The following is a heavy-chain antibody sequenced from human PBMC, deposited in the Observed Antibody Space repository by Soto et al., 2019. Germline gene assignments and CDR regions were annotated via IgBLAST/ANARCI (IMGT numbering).Heavy chain of an antibody. J-gene: IGHJ4*02. CDR2: ISANGRNE. Sequence: GGSLRLSCAASEFTFSSHAMNWFRQAPGKGLEWVSIISANGRNEDYADSVKGRFTISRDNSKNTLYLQMNSLRAEDTAVYDCEKPTRSAINCGGGRCQIDFWGQGTLVTVSS. D-gene: IGHD2-15*01. CDR3: EKPTRSAINCGGGRCQIDF. V-gene: IGHV3-23*01. CDR1: EFTFSSHA.